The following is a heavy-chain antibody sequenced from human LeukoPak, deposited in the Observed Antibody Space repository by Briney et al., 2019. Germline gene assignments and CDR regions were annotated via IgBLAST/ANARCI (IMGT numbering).Heavy chain of an antibody. CDR3: ARAATKGYCSSTSCYKNGFDP. CDR1: GFTFSDYY. J-gene: IGHJ5*02. D-gene: IGHD2-2*02. CDR2: ISSSGNTI. Sequence: GGSLRLSCAASGFTFSDYYMSWIRQAPGKGLEWISYISSSGNTISYADSVKGRFTISRDNAKNSLYLQMNSLRAEDTAVYYCARAATKGYCSSTSCYKNGFDPWGQGTLVTVSS. V-gene: IGHV3-11*04.